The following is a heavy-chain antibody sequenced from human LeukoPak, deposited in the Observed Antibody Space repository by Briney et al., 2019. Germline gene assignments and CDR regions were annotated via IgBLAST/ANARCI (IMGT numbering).Heavy chain of an antibody. CDR1: GFTFSNSA. V-gene: IGHV1-58*02. J-gene: IGHJ3*01. CDR2: IGVAGGNT. Sequence: SVKVSCKASGFTFSNSAIQWVRQARGQRLEWIGWIGVAGGNTNYAQTLQGRITITRDMSTSTAYMELTSLRSDDTAVYYCAAEIYGGNTDCCTFEFWGPGTPVTVSS. D-gene: IGHD4-23*01. CDR3: AAEIYGGNTDCCTFEF.